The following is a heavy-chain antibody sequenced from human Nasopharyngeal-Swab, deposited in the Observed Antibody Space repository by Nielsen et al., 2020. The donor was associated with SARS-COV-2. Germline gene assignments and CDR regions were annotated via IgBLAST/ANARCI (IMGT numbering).Heavy chain of an antibody. CDR2: ISSSSSYI. V-gene: IGHV3-21*01. Sequence: GESLKISCAASGFTFSSYSMNWVRQAPGKGLEWVSSISSSSSYIYYADSVKGRFTISRDNAKNSLYLQMNSLRAEDTAVYYCARDLERWLQADYYNYYGMDVWGQGTTVTVSS. D-gene: IGHD5-24*01. CDR3: ARDLERWLQADYYNYYGMDV. CDR1: GFTFSSYS. J-gene: IGHJ6*02.